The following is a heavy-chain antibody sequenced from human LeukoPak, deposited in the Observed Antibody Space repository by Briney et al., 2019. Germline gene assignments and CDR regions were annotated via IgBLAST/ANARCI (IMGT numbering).Heavy chain of an antibody. Sequence: PGGSLRLSCAASGFTFSSYAMSWVRQAPGKGLEWVSAISGSGGSTYYADSVKGRFTISRDNSKNTLYLQMNSLRAEDTAVYYCAKVPRKTLRLHPDPYYFDYWGQGTLVTVSS. CDR1: GFTFSSYA. CDR2: ISGSGGST. J-gene: IGHJ4*02. D-gene: IGHD4-11*01. V-gene: IGHV3-23*01. CDR3: AKVPRKTLRLHPDPYYFDY.